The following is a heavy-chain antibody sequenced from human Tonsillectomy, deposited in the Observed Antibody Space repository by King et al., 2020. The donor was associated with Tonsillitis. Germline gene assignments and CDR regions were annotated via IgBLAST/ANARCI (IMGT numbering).Heavy chain of an antibody. CDR2: ISSEIDGGTT. J-gene: IGHJ4*02. CDR3: VTFGSITTEGTPFDY. CDR1: GFIFTNAW. V-gene: IGHV3-15*01. D-gene: IGHD1-1*01. Sequence: VQLVESGGDLVKPGGSLRLSCAASGFIFTNAWMSWVRHAPGKGLEWVGRISSEIDGGTTDYAAPVKGRFTISRDDSKTTMYLQMNTLKIEDTAVYYCVTFGSITTEGTPFDYWGQGALVTVSS.